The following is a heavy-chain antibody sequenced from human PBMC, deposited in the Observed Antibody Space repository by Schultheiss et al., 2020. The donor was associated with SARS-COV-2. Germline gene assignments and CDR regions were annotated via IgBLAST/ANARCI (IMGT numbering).Heavy chain of an antibody. J-gene: IGHJ4*02. CDR3: ARPNSCGSGWYFFDY. Sequence: SGPTLVKPTQTLTLTCTFSGFSLSTKGVGVGWIRQPPGKAPEWLALIDWDDDKYYSTSLKTRLTISKDTSKNQVVLTMTNMDPVDTATYYCARPNSCGSGWYFFDYWGQGALVTVSS. D-gene: IGHD6-19*01. V-gene: IGHV2-70*01. CDR2: IDWDDDK. CDR1: GFSLSTKGVG.